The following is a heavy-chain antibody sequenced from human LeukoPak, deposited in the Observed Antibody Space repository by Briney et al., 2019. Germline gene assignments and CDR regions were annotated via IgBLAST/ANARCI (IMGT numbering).Heavy chain of an antibody. Sequence: SETLSLTCTVSGGSISSYYWSWIRQPPGKGLEWIGYIYYSGSTNYNTSLKSRVTISVDTSKNQFSLKLSSVTAAGTAVYYCARGGSSSWYPVPEYFQHWGQGTLVTVS. D-gene: IGHD6-13*01. CDR3: ARGGSSSWYPVPEYFQH. CDR2: IYYSGST. CDR1: GGSISSYY. V-gene: IGHV4-59*01. J-gene: IGHJ1*01.